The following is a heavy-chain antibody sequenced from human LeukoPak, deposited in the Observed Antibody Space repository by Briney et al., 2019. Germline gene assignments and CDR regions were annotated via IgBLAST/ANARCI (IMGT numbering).Heavy chain of an antibody. D-gene: IGHD1-26*01. CDR2: IITASTI. Sequence: GGSLRLSCAASGFSFSSYEMNWVRQAPGQGLEWVSKIITASTIHYADSVKGRFTISRDNAKNSLFLQMNSLRAEDTAIYYCARGWDNGRHFDIRGQGTVVTVSS. CDR1: GFSFSSYE. CDR3: ARGWDNGRHFDI. V-gene: IGHV3-48*03. J-gene: IGHJ3*02.